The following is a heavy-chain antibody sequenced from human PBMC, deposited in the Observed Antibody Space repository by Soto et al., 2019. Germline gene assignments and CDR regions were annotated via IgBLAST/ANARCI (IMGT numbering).Heavy chain of an antibody. D-gene: IGHD3-10*01. J-gene: IGHJ6*02. CDR2: ISWNSDSI. CDR3: AKGLIGGYYYGMDV. Sequence: EVQLVGSGGGLVQPGRSLRRSCAASGFTFDDYAMHWVRQAPGKGLEWVSGISWNSDSISYADSVKGRFTISRDNAKNSLYLQMNSLRAEDTALYYCAKGLIGGYYYGMDVWGQGTTVTVSS. V-gene: IGHV3-9*01. CDR1: GFTFDDYA.